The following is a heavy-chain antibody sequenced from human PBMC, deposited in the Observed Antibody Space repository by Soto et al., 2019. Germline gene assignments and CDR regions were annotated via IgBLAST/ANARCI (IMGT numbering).Heavy chain of an antibody. J-gene: IGHJ6*02. Sequence: ASVKVSGKASGYTFTSYGISWVRQAPGQGLEWMGWISAYNGNTNYAQKLQGRVTMTTDTSTSTAYMELRSLRSDDTAVYYCARRSPLSLGQWLSTYYYYGMDVWGQGTTVTVSS. CDR2: ISAYNGNT. CDR1: GYTFTSYG. CDR3: ARRSPLSLGQWLSTYYYYGMDV. V-gene: IGHV1-18*01. D-gene: IGHD6-19*01.